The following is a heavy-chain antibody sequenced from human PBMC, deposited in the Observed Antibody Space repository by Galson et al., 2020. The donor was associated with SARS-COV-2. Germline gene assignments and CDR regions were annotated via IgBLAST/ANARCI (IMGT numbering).Heavy chain of an antibody. CDR3: ARGRRVYYYDSSGYYRGDYYGMDV. D-gene: IGHD3-22*01. V-gene: IGHV3-66*01. J-gene: IGHJ6*02. Sequence: TGGSLRLSCAASGFTVSSNYMSWVRQAPGQGLEWVSVIYSGGSTYSADTVKVRFTISRDNSKNTQYLQMNSLRAEDTAVYYCARGRRVYYYDSSGYYRGDYYGMDVWGQGTTVTVSS. CDR2: IYSGGST. CDR1: GFTVSSNY.